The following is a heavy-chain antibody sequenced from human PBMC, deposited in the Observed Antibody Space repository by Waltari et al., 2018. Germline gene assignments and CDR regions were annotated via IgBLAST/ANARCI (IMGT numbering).Heavy chain of an antibody. D-gene: IGHD3-3*01. CDR2: IYYSGST. CDR3: ARQDYDFWSAPGYWFDP. V-gene: IGHV4-59*08. Sequence: QVQLQESGPGLVKPSETLSLTCTVSGGSISSYYWSWIRQPPGKGLEWIGYIYYSGSTNYNPSLKSRVTISVDTSKNQFSLKLSSVTAADTAVYYCARQDYDFWSAPGYWFDPWGQGTLVTVSS. CDR1: GGSISSYY. J-gene: IGHJ5*02.